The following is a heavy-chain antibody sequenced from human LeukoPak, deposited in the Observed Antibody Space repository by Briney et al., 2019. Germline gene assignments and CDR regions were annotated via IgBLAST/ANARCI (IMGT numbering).Heavy chain of an antibody. J-gene: IGHJ6*04. CDR1: GGTFSSYA. CDR2: IIPIFGTA. Sequence: SVKVSCKASGGTFSSYAISWVRQAPGQGLEWMGGIIPIFGTANYAQKFQGRVTITADKSTSTAYMELSSLRSEDTAVYYCVWGGLLWFGENYSPYGMDVWGKGTTVTVSS. V-gene: IGHV1-69*06. D-gene: IGHD3-10*01. CDR3: VWGGLLWFGENYSPYGMDV.